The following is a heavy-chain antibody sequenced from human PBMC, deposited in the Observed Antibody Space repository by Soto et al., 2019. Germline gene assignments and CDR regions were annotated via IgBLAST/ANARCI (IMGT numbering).Heavy chain of an antibody. V-gene: IGHV5-51*01. J-gene: IGHJ4*02. CDR1: GYSFTSYW. CDR3: ARCYYGSGSDYNGIDY. D-gene: IGHD3-10*01. Sequence: GESLKSSRKGSGYSFTSYWIGWVRQMPGEGLEWIGIIYPGDSDTRYSPSFQGQVTISADKSISTAYLQWSSLKASDTAMYYCARCYYGSGSDYNGIDYWGQGTLVTVSS. CDR2: IYPGDSDT.